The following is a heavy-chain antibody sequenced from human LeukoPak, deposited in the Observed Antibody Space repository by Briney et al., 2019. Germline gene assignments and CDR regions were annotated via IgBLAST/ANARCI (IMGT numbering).Heavy chain of an antibody. CDR2: ISGSGGST. V-gene: IGHV3-23*01. Sequence: GGSLRLSCAASGFTFSSFAMSWVRQAPGKGLEWVSAISGSGGSTYYADSVKGRFTISRDNSKNTLYLQMNSLRAEDTAVYYCAKVILWGSCSGGSCYDWEYYFDYWGQGTLVTVSS. D-gene: IGHD2-15*01. CDR1: GFTFSSFA. J-gene: IGHJ4*02. CDR3: AKVILWGSCSGGSCYDWEYYFDY.